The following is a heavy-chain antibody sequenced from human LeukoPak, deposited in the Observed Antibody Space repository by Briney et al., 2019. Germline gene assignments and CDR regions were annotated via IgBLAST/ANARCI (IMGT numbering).Heavy chain of an antibody. CDR3: ARTSGYSSGWYEYYFDY. CDR2: INPNSGGT. Sequence: ASVTVSCKASGYTFTGYYMHWVRQAPGQGLEWMGWINPNSGGTNYAQKFQGRVTMTRDTSISTAYMELSRLRSDDTAVYYCARTSGYSSGWYEYYFDYWGQGTLVTVSS. V-gene: IGHV1-2*02. CDR1: GYTFTGYY. J-gene: IGHJ4*02. D-gene: IGHD6-19*01.